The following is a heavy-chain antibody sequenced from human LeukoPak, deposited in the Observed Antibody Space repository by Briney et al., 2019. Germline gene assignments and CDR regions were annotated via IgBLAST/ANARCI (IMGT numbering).Heavy chain of an antibody. CDR3: SLAYSYGPFDY. D-gene: IGHD5-18*01. V-gene: IGHV3-72*01. CDR1: GFMFCDFY. Sequence: PGVSLRLSCAASGFMFCDFYMEWVRQAPGGGLEWVVRIRNIAKIYSLHYAASAKGIFTISRDDSKGSRYLQMDSLKAEDTAVYYCSLAYSYGPFDYWGQGTLVTVSS. CDR2: IRNIAKIYSL. J-gene: IGHJ4*02.